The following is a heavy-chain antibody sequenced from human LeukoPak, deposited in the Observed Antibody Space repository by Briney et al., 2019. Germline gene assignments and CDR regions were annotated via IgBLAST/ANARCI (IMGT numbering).Heavy chain of an antibody. CDR1: GFTFSGSA. Sequence: GGAVRLSCAASGFTFSGSAIHWVRQASGKGLEWVGRIKCKSNSYATAYAASVKGRFTISRDDSKNTAYLQMNSLKTEDTAVYYCTTYGDYGPGSDHWGQGTLVTV. CDR3: TTYGDYGPGSDH. CDR2: IKCKSNSYAT. J-gene: IGHJ4*02. D-gene: IGHD4-17*01. V-gene: IGHV3-73*01.